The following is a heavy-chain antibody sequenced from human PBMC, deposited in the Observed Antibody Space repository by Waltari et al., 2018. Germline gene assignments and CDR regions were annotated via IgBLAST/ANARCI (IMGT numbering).Heavy chain of an antibody. CDR2: ISSSSSTI. Sequence: EVQLVESGGGLVQPGGSLRLSCAASGFTFSSYSMNWVRQAPGKGLEWVSYISSSSSTIYYADSEKGRFTISRDNAKNSLYLQMNSLRAEDTAVYYCARGGLYYDFWSGYYYFDYWGQGTLVTVSS. V-gene: IGHV3-48*04. CDR3: ARGGLYYDFWSGYYYFDY. J-gene: IGHJ4*02. D-gene: IGHD3-3*01. CDR1: GFTFSSYS.